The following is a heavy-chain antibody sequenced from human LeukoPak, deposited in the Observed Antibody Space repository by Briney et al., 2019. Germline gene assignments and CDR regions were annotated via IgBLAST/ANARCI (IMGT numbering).Heavy chain of an antibody. CDR3: AREGGRNLGEYWFDP. Sequence: ASVKVSCKASGFTFTAYDIHWVRQAPGQGLEWMGKMNPNSGGTEYTHNFHGRVSTTRDTSISTVYMELARLTSDDTAVYYCAREGGRNLGEYWFDPWGQGTLVTVSS. V-gene: IGHV1-2*02. J-gene: IGHJ5*02. CDR2: MNPNSGGT. CDR1: GFTFTAYD. D-gene: IGHD3-16*01.